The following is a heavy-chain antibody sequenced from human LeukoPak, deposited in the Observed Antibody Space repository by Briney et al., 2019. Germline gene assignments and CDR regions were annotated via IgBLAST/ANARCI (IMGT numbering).Heavy chain of an antibody. CDR1: EFTFSSYW. CDR3: ARLGARQMLEY. D-gene: IGHD4-17*01. V-gene: IGHV3-7*01. CDR2: IKQDGGQI. J-gene: IGHJ4*02. Sequence: GSLILSCAASEFTFSSYWMSWVRQAPGKGLEWVANIKQDGGQIYYLESVKGRFTVSRDNAKNSLYLQMNSLRAEDTAVYYCARLGARQMLEYWGQGTLVTVSS.